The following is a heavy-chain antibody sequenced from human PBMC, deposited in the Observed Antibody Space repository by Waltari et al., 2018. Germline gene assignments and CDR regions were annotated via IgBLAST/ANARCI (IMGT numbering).Heavy chain of an antibody. CDR3: ARQYYGDNPGAYWFFDL. D-gene: IGHD3-22*01. V-gene: IGHV4-39*01. J-gene: IGHJ2*01. CDR2: VYYGGST. Sequence: QLQLQESGPGLVKPSETLSLTCTVSGDSISSNNYYWAWIRQPPGKGLEWIASVYYGGSTYYNLSLRSRVTISVDTSKSQFSLKVRSVTAADTAVYYCARQYYGDNPGAYWFFDLWGRGTLVSVSS. CDR1: GDSISSNNYY.